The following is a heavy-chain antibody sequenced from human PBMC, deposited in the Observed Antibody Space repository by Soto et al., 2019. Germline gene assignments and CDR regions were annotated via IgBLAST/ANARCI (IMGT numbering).Heavy chain of an antibody. Sequence: ASVKVSCKASGYTFTGYYMHWVRQAPGQGLEWMGWINPNSGGTNYAQKFQGWVTMTRDTSISTAYMELSRLRSDGTAVYYCARGWASIAAAGLDAFDIWGQGTMVTVSS. CDR3: ARGWASIAAAGLDAFDI. CDR2: INPNSGGT. V-gene: IGHV1-2*04. D-gene: IGHD6-13*01. CDR1: GYTFTGYY. J-gene: IGHJ3*02.